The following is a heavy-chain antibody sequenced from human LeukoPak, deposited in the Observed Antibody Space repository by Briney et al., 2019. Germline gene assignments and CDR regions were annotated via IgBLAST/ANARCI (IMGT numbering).Heavy chain of an antibody. CDR3: ARDRGYSGYDTFFDY. CDR2: INWNSGIT. V-gene: IGHV3-20*04. D-gene: IGHD5-12*01. Sequence: GGSLRLSCAASGFTFDDYGMCWVRQAPGKGLEWVSGINWNSGITGYADSVKGRFTISRDNAKNSLYLQMNSLRAEDTAVYYCARDRGYSGYDTFFDYWGQGTLVTVSS. CDR1: GFTFDDYG. J-gene: IGHJ4*02.